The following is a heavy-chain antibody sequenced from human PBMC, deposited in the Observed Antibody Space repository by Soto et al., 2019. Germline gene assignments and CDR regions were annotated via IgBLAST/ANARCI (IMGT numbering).Heavy chain of an antibody. V-gene: IGHV1-24*01. CDR2: FDPEDGET. J-gene: IGHJ4*02. D-gene: IGHD2-15*01. Sequence: ASVKVSCKVSGYTLTELSMHWVRQAPGKGLEWMGGFDPEDGETIYAQKFQGRVTMTEDTSTDTAYMELSSLRSEDTAVYYCATVGIEVVVAATYFDYWGQGTLVTVSS. CDR3: ATVGIEVVVAATYFDY. CDR1: GYTLTELS.